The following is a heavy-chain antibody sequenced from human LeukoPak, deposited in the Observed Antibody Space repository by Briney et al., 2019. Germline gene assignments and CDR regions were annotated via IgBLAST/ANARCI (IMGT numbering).Heavy chain of an antibody. Sequence: GASVKVSCKASGYTFSSYAMNWVRQAPGQGLEWMGWINTNTGNPTYAQGFTGRFVFSLDTSVSTAYLQINSLTAEDTAVYYCARWNYYDGSSPTFDYWGQGTLVTVSS. CDR2: INTNTGNP. CDR3: ARWNYYDGSSPTFDY. V-gene: IGHV7-4-1*02. D-gene: IGHD3-22*01. CDR1: GYTFSSYA. J-gene: IGHJ4*02.